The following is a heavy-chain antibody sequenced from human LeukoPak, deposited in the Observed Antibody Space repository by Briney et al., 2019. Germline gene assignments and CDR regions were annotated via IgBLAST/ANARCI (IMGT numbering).Heavy chain of an antibody. CDR2: ISDSGGRT. CDR3: AKRGVVIRVILVGFHREAYYFDS. V-gene: IGHV3-23*01. Sequence: GGSLRLSCAVSGITLSNYGMSWVRQAPGKGLEWVAGISDSGGRTNYADSVKGRSTISRDNPKNTLYLQMNSLRAEDTAVYFCAKRGVVIRVILVGFHREAYYFDSWGQGALVTVCS. CDR1: GITLSNYG. J-gene: IGHJ4*02. D-gene: IGHD3-22*01.